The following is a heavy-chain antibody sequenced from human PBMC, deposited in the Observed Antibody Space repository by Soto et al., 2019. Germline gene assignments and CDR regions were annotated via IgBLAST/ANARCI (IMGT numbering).Heavy chain of an antibody. CDR1: GFTFSSYG. J-gene: IGHJ5*02. CDR2: ISYDGSSK. D-gene: IGHD1-26*01. Sequence: QVQLVESGGGVVQPGRSLRLSCAASGFTFSSYGMYWVRQAPGKGLEWVAVISYDGSSKYYADSVKGRLTNSRDNSENTLYLQMNSLRAEDTAVYYCAKGSIVGATKDWFDPWGQGTLVTVSS. CDR3: AKGSIVGATKDWFDP. V-gene: IGHV3-30*18.